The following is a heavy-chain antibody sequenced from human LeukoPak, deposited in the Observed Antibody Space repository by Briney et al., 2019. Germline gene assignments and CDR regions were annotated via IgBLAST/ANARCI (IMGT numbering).Heavy chain of an antibody. Sequence: GGSLRLSCAASGFTFSRNAMGWVRQAPGKGLEWVSGIGSDSNTHYADSVKGRFTISRDNSKNTLYLQMNSLRAEDTAVYYCAKDRGFSGFDPWGQGTLVTVSS. D-gene: IGHD3-3*01. CDR3: AKDRGFSGFDP. V-gene: IGHV3-23*01. J-gene: IGHJ5*02. CDR2: IGSDSNT. CDR1: GFTFSRNA.